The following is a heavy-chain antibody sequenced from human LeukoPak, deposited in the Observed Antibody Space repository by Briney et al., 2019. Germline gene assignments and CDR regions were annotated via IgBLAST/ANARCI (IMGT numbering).Heavy chain of an antibody. Sequence: ASETLSLTCTVSVVSISSSSYYWGWVRQPPGKGLEWIESIYYSGSTYYNPSLKSRVTISVDTSKNQFSLKLSSVTAADTAVYYCATPPPPNYYDSSPGAFDIWGQGTMVTVSS. J-gene: IGHJ3*02. CDR2: IYYSGST. CDR3: ATPPPPNYYDSSPGAFDI. CDR1: VVSISSSSYY. D-gene: IGHD3-22*01. V-gene: IGHV4-39*07.